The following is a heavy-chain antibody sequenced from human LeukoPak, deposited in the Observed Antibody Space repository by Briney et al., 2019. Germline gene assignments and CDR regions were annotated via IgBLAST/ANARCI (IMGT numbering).Heavy chain of an antibody. Sequence: GASVKVSCKASGYTFTSYGISWVRQAPGQGLEWMGWISAYNGNTNYAQKLQGRVTMTTDTSTSTAYMELRSLRSDDTAVYYCARDSPQTFGLSEVGADDYWGQGALVTVSS. V-gene: IGHV1-18*01. CDR3: ARDSPQTFGLSEVGADDY. D-gene: IGHD1-26*01. CDR2: ISAYNGNT. CDR1: GYTFTSYG. J-gene: IGHJ4*02.